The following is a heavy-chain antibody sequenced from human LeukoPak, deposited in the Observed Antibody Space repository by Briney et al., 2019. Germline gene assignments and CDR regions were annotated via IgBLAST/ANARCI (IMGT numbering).Heavy chain of an antibody. D-gene: IGHD5-12*01. CDR2: ISGYNGNT. J-gene: IGHJ6*03. CDR1: GYTFTSYA. V-gene: IGHV1-18*01. CDR3: ARDNKWLRFNYYYYYMDV. Sequence: ASVKVSCKASGYTFTSYAISWVRQAPGQGLEWMGWISGYNGNTNYAQKFQGRVTITADKSTSTAYMELSSLRSEDTAVYYCARDNKWLRFNYYYYYMDVWGKGTTVTVSS.